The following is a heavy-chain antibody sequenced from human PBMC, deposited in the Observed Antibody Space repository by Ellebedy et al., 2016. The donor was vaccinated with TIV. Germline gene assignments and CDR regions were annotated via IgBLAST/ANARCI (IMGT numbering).Heavy chain of an antibody. CDR2: IFYSGSA. CDR1: GGSITGYY. CDR3: ARGNYYFVY. Sequence: SETLSLTCTVSGGSITGYYWSWIRQSPGQGLEWIGYIFYSGSANYNPSLKSRVTISVDTSKNQFSLKLTSVTAADTAMYYCARGNYYFVYWGQGTLVTVSP. D-gene: IGHD1-7*01. J-gene: IGHJ4*02. V-gene: IGHV4-59*01.